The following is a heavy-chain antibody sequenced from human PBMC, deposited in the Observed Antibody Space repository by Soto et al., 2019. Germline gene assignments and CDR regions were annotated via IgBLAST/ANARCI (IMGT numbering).Heavy chain of an antibody. J-gene: IGHJ4*02. CDR2: IKEDGAIK. V-gene: IGHV3-7*01. Sequence: PGESLKISCAASGFTFSRYWMSWVRQAPGKGLEWVANIKEDGAIKVYVDSMKGRFTISRDNAENLVFLQVASLRAEDTAIYFCARLLIGADNLKLFDYWGQGTLVTVSS. CDR3: ARLLIGADNLKLFDY. CDR1: GFTFSRYW. D-gene: IGHD1-1*01.